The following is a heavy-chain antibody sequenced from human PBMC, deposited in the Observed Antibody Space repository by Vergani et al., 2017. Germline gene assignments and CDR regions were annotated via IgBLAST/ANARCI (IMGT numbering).Heavy chain of an antibody. J-gene: IGHJ6*03. CDR3: ARVTVEYSSVLFYYYYMDV. CDR2: IIPIFGTA. CDR1: GGTFSSYA. D-gene: IGHD6-25*01. Sequence: QVQLVQSGAEVKKPGSSVKVSCKASGGTFSSYAISWVRQAPGQGLEWMGGIIPIFGTAKYAQKFQGRVTITTDESPSTAYMELSSLRSEDTAVYYSARVTVEYSSVLFYYYYMDVWGKGTTVTVSS. V-gene: IGHV1-69*01.